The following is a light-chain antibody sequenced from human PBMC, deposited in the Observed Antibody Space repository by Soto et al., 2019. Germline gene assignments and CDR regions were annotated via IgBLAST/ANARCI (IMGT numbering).Light chain of an antibody. CDR2: DVT. CDR3: SSYTSSSTPYV. V-gene: IGLV2-14*01. J-gene: IGLJ1*01. CDR1: SSDVGGYTY. Sequence: QSALTQPASVSGSPGQSITISCTGTSSDVGGYTYVSWYQQHPLKAPKLLIYDVTNRPSGVSDRFSGSKSGNMASLTISGLQAEDEADYYCSSYTSSSTPYVFGTGTQLTVL.